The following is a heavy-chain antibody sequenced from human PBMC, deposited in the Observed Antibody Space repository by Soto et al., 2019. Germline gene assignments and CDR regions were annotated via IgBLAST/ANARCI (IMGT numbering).Heavy chain of an antibody. CDR1: GGSISSSNW. Sequence: SETLSLTCAVSGGSISSSNWWSWVRQPPGKGLEWIGEIYHSGSTNYNPSLKSRVTISVDKSKNQFSLKLSSVTAADTAVYYCARDGGEYSSSHSFDYWGQGTLVTVCS. D-gene: IGHD6-13*01. V-gene: IGHV4-4*02. J-gene: IGHJ4*02. CDR3: ARDGGEYSSSHSFDY. CDR2: IYHSGST.